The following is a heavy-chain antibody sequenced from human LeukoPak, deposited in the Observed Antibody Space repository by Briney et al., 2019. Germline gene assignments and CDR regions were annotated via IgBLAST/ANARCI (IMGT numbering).Heavy chain of an antibody. D-gene: IGHD3-10*02. CDR3: ARRRVLMFNAIDH. J-gene: IGHJ4*02. CDR2: INHSGST. V-gene: IGHV4-34*01. CDR1: GGSFNSYY. Sequence: SETLSLTCAVYGGSFNSYYWSWIRQSPGTGLEWIGEINHSGSTNYNPSLESRVTISVDTSKKQFFLKLTSVTAADTAVYFCARRRVLMFNAIDHWGQGTQVTVPS.